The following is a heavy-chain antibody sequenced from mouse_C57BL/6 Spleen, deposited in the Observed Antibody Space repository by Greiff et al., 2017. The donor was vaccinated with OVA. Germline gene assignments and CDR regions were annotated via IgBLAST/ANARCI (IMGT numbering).Heavy chain of an antibody. J-gene: IGHJ3*01. CDR1: GFTFSSYT. CDR2: ISGGGGNT. Sequence: EVKLEESGGGLVKPGGSLKLSCAASGFTFSSYTMSWVRQTPEKRLEWVATISGGGGNTYYPDSVKGRFTISRDNAKNTLYLQMSSLRSEDTALYYCARQFDDYAAWFAYWGQGTLVTVSA. V-gene: IGHV5-9*01. D-gene: IGHD2-4*01. CDR3: ARQFDDYAAWFAY.